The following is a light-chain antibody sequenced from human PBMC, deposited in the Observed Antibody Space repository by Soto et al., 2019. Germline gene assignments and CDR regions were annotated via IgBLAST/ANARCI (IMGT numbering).Light chain of an antibody. CDR2: SVS. Sequence: DIQMTQSPSSVSASVGDRITITCRASQGISSWLSWYQQKPGKAHQLLIYSVSTLQSGVPSRFGGSGSGTDFSLSTSCLQSEDFATYYYQQSNSFPRTFGQGTKVEMK. CDR3: QQSNSFPRT. CDR1: QGISSW. J-gene: IGKJ1*01. V-gene: IGKV1-12*01.